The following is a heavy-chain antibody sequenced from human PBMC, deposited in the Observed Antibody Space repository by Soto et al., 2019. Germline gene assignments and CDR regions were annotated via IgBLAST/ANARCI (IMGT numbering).Heavy chain of an antibody. CDR1: GFTFSSYA. Sequence: QVQLVESGGGVVQPGRSLRLSCAASGFTFSSYAMHWVRQAPGKGLEWVAVISYDGSNKYYADSVKGRFTISRDNYKNTLYLQMNSLRAEDTAVYYCARANYDFWSGYRNSYYYYGMDVWGQGTTVTVS. CDR2: ISYDGSNK. V-gene: IGHV3-30-3*01. CDR3: ARANYDFWSGYRNSYYYYGMDV. D-gene: IGHD3-3*01. J-gene: IGHJ6*02.